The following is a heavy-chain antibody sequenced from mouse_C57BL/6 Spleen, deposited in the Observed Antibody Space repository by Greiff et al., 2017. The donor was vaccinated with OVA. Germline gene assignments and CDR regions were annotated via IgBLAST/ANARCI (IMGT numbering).Heavy chain of an antibody. CDR2: IYPGDGDT. D-gene: IGHD3-3*01. CDR1: GYAFSSSW. Sequence: VQLQESGPELVKPGASVKISCKASGYAFSSSWMNWVKQRPGKGLEWIGRIYPGDGDTNYNGKFKGKATLTADKTSSTAYRQLSSLTSEDSAVYFCARKLGQGYYFDYWGQGTTLTVSS. J-gene: IGHJ2*01. CDR3: ARKLGQGYYFDY. V-gene: IGHV1-82*01.